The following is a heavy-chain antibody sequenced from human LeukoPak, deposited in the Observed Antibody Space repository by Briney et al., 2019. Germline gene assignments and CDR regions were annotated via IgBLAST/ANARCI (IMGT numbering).Heavy chain of an antibody. CDR1: GFTFSSYS. D-gene: IGHD3-3*01. CDR2: ISSSSSYI. J-gene: IGHJ6*02. Sequence: GGSLRLSCAASGFTFSSYSMNWVRQAPGKGLEWVSSISSSSSYIYYADSVKGRFTISRDNAKNSLYLQMNSLRAEDTAVYYCARDFWSGRNYYYGMDVWGQGTTVTVSS. CDR3: ARDFWSGRNYYYGMDV. V-gene: IGHV3-21*01.